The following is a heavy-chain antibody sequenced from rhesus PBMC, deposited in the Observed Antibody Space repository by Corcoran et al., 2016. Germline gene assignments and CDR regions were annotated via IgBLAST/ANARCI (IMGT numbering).Heavy chain of an antibody. Sequence: QVQLQESGPGLVKPSETLSLTCTVSGGSISGFYYWSWIRQPPGTGLEWIGGIYGNRATNYYNHSLKSRVTISKDTSKNQFSIKLNAVTAADTAVYYCASPSTGGAFDIWGPGTPITISS. J-gene: IGHJ2*01. CDR3: ASPSTGGAFDI. CDR2: IYGNRATN. D-gene: IGHD4-29*01. V-gene: IGHV4-143*01. CDR1: GGSISGFYY.